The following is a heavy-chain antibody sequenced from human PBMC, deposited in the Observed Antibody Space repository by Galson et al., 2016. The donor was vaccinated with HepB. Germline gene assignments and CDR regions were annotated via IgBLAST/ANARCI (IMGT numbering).Heavy chain of an antibody. J-gene: IGHJ6*03. CDR2: IGYTSTTI. Sequence: SLRLSCAASGFSLGNYWMNWARQAPGKGLEWVSYIGYTSTTILYADSVKGRFTISRDNAKNSLYLQMNSLRDEDTAVYYCARESGYDYLAQYYYYMDVWGKGTTVTVSS. V-gene: IGHV3-48*02. D-gene: IGHD5-12*01. CDR1: GFSLGNYW. CDR3: ARESGYDYLAQYYYYMDV.